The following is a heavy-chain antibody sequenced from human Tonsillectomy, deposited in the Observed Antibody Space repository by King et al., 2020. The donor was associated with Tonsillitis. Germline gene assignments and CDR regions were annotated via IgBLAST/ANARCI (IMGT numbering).Heavy chain of an antibody. CDR1: GDSISSSTYY. D-gene: IGHD4-17*01. CDR2: SYYNGST. V-gene: IGHV4-39*01. CDR3: ARLGGVRDSDYGGGFDY. J-gene: IGHJ4*02. Sequence: QLQESGPGLVKPSETLSLACTVSGDSISSSTYYWGLIRQPPGKGLEWIGRSYYNGSTYSNPSLQSRVTIAVDTSKNQFSLKLSSVTAADTAVYYCARLGGVRDSDYGGGFDYWGQGTLVTVSS.